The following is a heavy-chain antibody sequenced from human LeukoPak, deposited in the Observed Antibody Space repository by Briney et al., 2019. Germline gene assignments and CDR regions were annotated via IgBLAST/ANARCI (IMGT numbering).Heavy chain of an antibody. J-gene: IGHJ4*02. Sequence: GGSLRLSCAASGFTFSSYSMHWVRQAPGKGLEWVSYISSSSTYIYYADSVKGRFTVSRDNAKNSLFLQMNSLRAEDTAVYYCAGDLGYSGGLWGQGTLVTVSS. CDR3: AGDLGYSGGL. CDR1: GFTFSSYS. D-gene: IGHD2-15*01. V-gene: IGHV3-21*01. CDR2: ISSSSTYI.